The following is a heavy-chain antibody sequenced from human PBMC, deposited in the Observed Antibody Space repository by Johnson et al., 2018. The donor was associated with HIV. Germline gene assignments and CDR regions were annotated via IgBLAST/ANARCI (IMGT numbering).Heavy chain of an antibody. CDR1: GFTFSSYA. CDR2: ISYDGSNK. D-gene: IGHD6-19*01. V-gene: IGHV3-30*04. J-gene: IGHJ3*02. Sequence: QVQLVESGGGVVQPGRSLRLSCAASGFTFSSYAMHWVRQAPGKGLEWVAVISYDGSNKYYADSVKGRFTISRDNSKNTLYLQMNSLRAEDTAVYYGARDYGAYSKGWVRAFEIWGQGTMVTVSS. CDR3: ARDYGAYSKGWVRAFEI.